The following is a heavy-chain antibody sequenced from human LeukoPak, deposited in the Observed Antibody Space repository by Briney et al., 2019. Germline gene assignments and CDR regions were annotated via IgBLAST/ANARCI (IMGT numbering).Heavy chain of an antibody. CDR1: GYTFTSYG. CDR2: ISAYNGNT. Sequence: ASVKVSCKASGYTFTSYGISWVRQAPGQGLEWMGWISAYNGNTNYAQKLQGGVTMTTDTSTSTAYMELRSLRSDDTAVYYCARDLKGGYYPTDAFDIWGQGTMVTVSS. V-gene: IGHV1-18*01. D-gene: IGHD3-22*01. J-gene: IGHJ3*02. CDR3: ARDLKGGYYPTDAFDI.